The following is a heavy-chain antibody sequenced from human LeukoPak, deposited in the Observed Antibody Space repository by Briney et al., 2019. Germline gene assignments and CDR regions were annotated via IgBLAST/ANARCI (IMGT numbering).Heavy chain of an antibody. CDR1: GFTFSSYT. CDR3: AKAGDSRGYYYVDLDY. V-gene: IGHV3-23*01. CDR2: ISGSGGST. J-gene: IGHJ4*02. Sequence: AGSLRLSCAASGFTFSSYTMSWVRQAPGKGLEGVSAISGSGGSTYYADSVKGRFTISRDNSTNTLYLQMNSLRAEDTAVYYCAKAGDSRGYYYVDLDYWGQGTLVTVSS. D-gene: IGHD3-22*01.